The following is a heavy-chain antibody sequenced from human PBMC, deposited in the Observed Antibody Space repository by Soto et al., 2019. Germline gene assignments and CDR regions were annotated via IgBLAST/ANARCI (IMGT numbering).Heavy chain of an antibody. CDR1: EGTIRNLGCC. CDR2: IYYSGST. D-gene: IGHD3-16*01. Sequence: TVAEGTIRNLGCCRSWIRQHPGKGLEWIAYIYYSGSTYYNPSLESRVTISVDTSKNQFSLKLSSVTSADTTMNSSTRVARDYVDSWGQGPLVTVSP. J-gene: IGHJ4*02. CDR3: TRVARDYVDS. V-gene: IGHV4-31*03.